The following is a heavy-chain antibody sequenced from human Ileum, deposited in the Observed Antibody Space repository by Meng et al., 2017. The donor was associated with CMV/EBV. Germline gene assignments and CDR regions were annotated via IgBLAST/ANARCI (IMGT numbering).Heavy chain of an antibody. CDR2: IRAYNGNT. CDR3: ARDPLDFDSGYGNWFDP. CDR1: YTFTGYG. V-gene: IGHV1-18*01. D-gene: IGHD5-12*01. J-gene: IGHJ5*02. Sequence: YTFTGYGISWVRQARGQGLEWMRWIRAYNGNTNYAQKLQGRVTMTTDTSTSTAYMELRSLRSDDTAVYYCARDPLDFDSGYGNWFDPWGQGTLVTVSS.